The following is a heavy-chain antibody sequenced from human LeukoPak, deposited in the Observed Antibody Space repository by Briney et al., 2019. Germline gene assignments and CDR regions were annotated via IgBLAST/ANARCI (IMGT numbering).Heavy chain of an antibody. V-gene: IGHV1-18*01. CDR2: INLYNGNT. D-gene: IGHD3-22*01. J-gene: IGHJ4*02. Sequence: ASVKVSCKASGYTFATYGISWVRQAPGQGLEWMGWINLYNGNTHYAQKLQGRVTLTTDTSTSTAYMELRSLRSDDTAVYYCARVRSMIVQVDYWGQGTLVTVSS. CDR1: GYTFATYG. CDR3: ARVRSMIVQVDY.